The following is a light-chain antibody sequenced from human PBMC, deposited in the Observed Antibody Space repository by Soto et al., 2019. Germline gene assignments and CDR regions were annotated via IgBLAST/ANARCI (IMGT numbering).Light chain of an antibody. V-gene: IGKV3D-15*02. CDR2: DGS. Sequence: EIVMTQSPDTVYVSPGERATLSCRASQSVRSNLAWYQHKPGQAPRLLIYDGSTRALGIPARFSGSESGTEFTLTISSLQSEDFAVYFCQQHSTSPITFGQGTRREIK. CDR3: QQHSTSPIT. CDR1: QSVRSN. J-gene: IGKJ5*01.